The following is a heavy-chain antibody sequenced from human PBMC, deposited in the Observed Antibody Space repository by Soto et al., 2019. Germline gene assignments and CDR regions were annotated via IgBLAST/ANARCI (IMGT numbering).Heavy chain of an antibody. CDR1: GGSISSGDYY. V-gene: IGHV4-30-4*01. CDR2: IYYSGST. CDR3: ARAWGTTVTPHAFDI. Sequence: QVQLQESGPGLVKPSQTLSLTCTVSGGSISSGDYYWSWIRQPPGKGLEWIGYIYYSGSTYYNPSLKSPVTISVDTSKNQFSLKLSSVTAADTAVYYCARAWGTTVTPHAFDIWGQGTMVTVSS. J-gene: IGHJ3*02. D-gene: IGHD4-17*01.